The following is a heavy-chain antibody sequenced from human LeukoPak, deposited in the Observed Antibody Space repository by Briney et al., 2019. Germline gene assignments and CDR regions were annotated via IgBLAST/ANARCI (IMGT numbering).Heavy chain of an antibody. J-gene: IGHJ6*02. D-gene: IGHD3-16*01. CDR1: GFPFSSYW. V-gene: IGHV3-7*03. Sequence: GGSLRLSCAASGFPFSSYWMNWARPAPGKGLEWVASINHNGNVNYYVDSVKGRFTISRDNAKNSLYLQMSNLRAEDTAVYFCARGGGLDVWGQGATVTVSS. CDR2: INHNGNVN. CDR3: ARGGGLDV.